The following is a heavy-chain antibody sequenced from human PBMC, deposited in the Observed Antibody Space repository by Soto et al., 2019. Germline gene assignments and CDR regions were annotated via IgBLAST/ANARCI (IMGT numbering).Heavy chain of an antibody. Sequence: QLQLLESGLGLVKPSQTLSLTCAVSGGSISSGGYSWGWIRQPPGKGLEWIGYIYHSVSTYYNPSLKSRVTISVDRSENQFSLRLSSVTAADTAVYYCARVPDYWGQGTLVTVSS. V-gene: IGHV4-30-2*01. CDR1: GGSISSGGYS. CDR3: ARVPDY. J-gene: IGHJ4*02. CDR2: IYHSVST.